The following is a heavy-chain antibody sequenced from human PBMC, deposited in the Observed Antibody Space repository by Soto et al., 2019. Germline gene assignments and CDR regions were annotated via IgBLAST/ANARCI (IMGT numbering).Heavy chain of an antibody. CDR1: GFTFSSYA. D-gene: IGHD3-16*01. V-gene: IGHV3-64*01. CDR2: ISSNGGST. Sequence: EVQLVESGGGLVQPGGSLRLSCAASGFTFSSYAMHWVRQAPGKGLEYVSAISSNGGSTYYANSVKGRFTISRDNSKNTLYLQMGSLRAEDMAVSYCARDLKRLGLFDVFWFDPWGQGTLVTVSS. CDR3: ARDLKRLGLFDVFWFDP. J-gene: IGHJ5*02.